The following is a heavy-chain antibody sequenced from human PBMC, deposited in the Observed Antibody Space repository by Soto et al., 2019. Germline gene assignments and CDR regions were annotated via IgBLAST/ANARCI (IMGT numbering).Heavy chain of an antibody. J-gene: IGHJ4*02. CDR3: ARSPFLECN. CDR2: IGFSGSTK. Sequence: GGSLRLSCAASGFTFSSYEMNWVRQAPGKGLEWVSYIGFSGSTKYYADSVKGRFTISRDNAKNSLFLQMNSLRVEDTAVYYCARSPFLECNWAQGTLVTVSS. CDR1: GFTFSSYE. V-gene: IGHV3-48*03. D-gene: IGHD3-3*02.